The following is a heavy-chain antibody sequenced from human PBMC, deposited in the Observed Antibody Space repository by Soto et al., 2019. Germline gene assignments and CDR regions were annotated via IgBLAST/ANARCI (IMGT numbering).Heavy chain of an antibody. CDR1: GVPFGTSS. Sequence: PGGSLRLSCEASGVPFGTSSMSWSRQAPGKGLEWVSGISGGASGTYDADAVKGRFTISRDNSKDMLYLQMNSLGAEDTAVYYCAKDSRSTIAARNFFDYWGQGTPVTVSS. J-gene: IGHJ4*02. CDR3: AKDSRSTIAARNFFDY. V-gene: IGHV3-23*01. CDR2: ISGGASGT. D-gene: IGHD6-13*01.